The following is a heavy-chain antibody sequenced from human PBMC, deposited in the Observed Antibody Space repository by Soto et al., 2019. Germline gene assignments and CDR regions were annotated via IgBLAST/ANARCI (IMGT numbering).Heavy chain of an antibody. CDR3: ARGLTVTFLGWFDP. Sequence: SETLSLTCAVSGGSISSGGYSWGWIRQPPGKGLEWIGYIYHSGSTYYNPSLKSRVTISVDRSKNQFSLKLSSVTAADTAVYYCARGLTVTFLGWFDPWGQGTLVTVSS. J-gene: IGHJ5*02. V-gene: IGHV4-30-2*01. CDR2: IYHSGST. D-gene: IGHD4-17*01. CDR1: GGSISSGGYS.